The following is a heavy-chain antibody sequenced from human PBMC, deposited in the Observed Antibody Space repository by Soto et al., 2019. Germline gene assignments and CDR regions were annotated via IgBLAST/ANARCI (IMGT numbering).Heavy chain of an antibody. CDR1: GYKFITYG. CDR3: ARGLGTNGLDV. Sequence: QIQLVQSGGEVKKPGASVKVSCKASGYKFITYGITWVRQAPGQGLEWMGGISTYSGNTDYAQSLQEGVTMTTDTSTSTVYMELGSLRSDDTAVYFCARGLGTNGLDVWGQGTAVTVSS. D-gene: IGHD3-16*01. J-gene: IGHJ6*02. V-gene: IGHV1-18*04. CDR2: ISTYSGNT.